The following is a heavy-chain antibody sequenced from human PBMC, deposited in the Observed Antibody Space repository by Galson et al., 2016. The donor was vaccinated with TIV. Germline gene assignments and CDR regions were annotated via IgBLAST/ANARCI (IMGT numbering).Heavy chain of an antibody. V-gene: IGHV1-46*01. J-gene: IGHJ4*02. CDR2: VSTSGGTT. CDR3: ARGPGYTYGYIFDY. Sequence: SVKVSCKASGYIFTSWYMHWVRQAPGQGLEWVGIVSTSGGTTSYAQKFQGRVAMTSDTSTSTVYMELNSLKSEDTAVYHCARGPGYTYGYIFDYWGQGTPVTVAS. D-gene: IGHD5-18*01. CDR1: GYIFTSWY.